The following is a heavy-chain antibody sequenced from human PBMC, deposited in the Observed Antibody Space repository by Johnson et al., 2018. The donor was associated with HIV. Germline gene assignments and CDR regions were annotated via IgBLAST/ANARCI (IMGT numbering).Heavy chain of an antibody. CDR1: GFTFSDYY. CDR3: AGGGWRGIATPDACDI. D-gene: IGHD6-13*01. Sequence: QVQLVESGGGLVKPGGSLRLSCAASGFTFSDYYMSWIRQAPGKGLEWVSYISSSGSIIYYGDSVKGRFTISRDNAKNSLYLQMNSLRAEDTAGYYCAGGGWRGIATPDACDIWGQGTMVTVSS. J-gene: IGHJ3*02. CDR2: ISSSGSII. V-gene: IGHV3-11*01.